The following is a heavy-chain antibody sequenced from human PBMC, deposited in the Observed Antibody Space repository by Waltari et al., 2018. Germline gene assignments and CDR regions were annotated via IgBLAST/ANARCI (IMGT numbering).Heavy chain of an antibody. CDR1: GGCISSHY. V-gene: IGHV4-59*11. J-gene: IGHJ5*02. CDR2: IYYSGST. D-gene: IGHD1-20*01. Sequence: QVQLQESGPGLVKPSETLSLTCTVSGGCISSHYWSWIRQPPGKGLEWIGYIYYSGSTTYHPSLKSRVTISVDTSKSQFSLKLSSVTAADTAVYYCVRLTGTLRYNWFDPWGQGTLVTVSS. CDR3: VRLTGTLRYNWFDP.